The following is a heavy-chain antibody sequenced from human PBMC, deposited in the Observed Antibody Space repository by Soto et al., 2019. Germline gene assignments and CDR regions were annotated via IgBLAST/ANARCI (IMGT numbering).Heavy chain of an antibody. Sequence: SETLSLTCTVSGGSISSYCWSWIRQPPGKGLEWIGYIYYSGSTYYNPSLKSRVTISVDTSKNQFSLKLSSVTAADTAVYYCARVCGGDCHYGMDVWGQGTTVTVSS. CDR2: IYYSGST. D-gene: IGHD2-21*02. CDR3: ARVCGGDCHYGMDV. V-gene: IGHV4-59*12. CDR1: GGSISSYC. J-gene: IGHJ6*02.